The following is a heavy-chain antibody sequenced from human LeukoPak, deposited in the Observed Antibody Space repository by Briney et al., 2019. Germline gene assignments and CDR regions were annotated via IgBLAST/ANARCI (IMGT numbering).Heavy chain of an antibody. D-gene: IGHD6-13*01. CDR1: GFAFSLYG. V-gene: IGHV3-30*18. CDR3: AKAAVYSRNWTPFDD. J-gene: IGHJ4*02. CDR2: LSGDETYI. Sequence: GRSLRLSCAASGFAFSLYGMHWVRQAPGKGLEWVALLSGDETYIDYTDSVKGRFTISRDTSKNTLFLQMNSLRADDTAIYYCAKAAVYSRNWTPFDDWGQGTLVTVSS.